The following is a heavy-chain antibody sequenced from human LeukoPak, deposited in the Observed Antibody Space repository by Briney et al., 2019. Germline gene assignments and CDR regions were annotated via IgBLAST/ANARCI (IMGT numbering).Heavy chain of an antibody. Sequence: GRSLRLSCAASGFTFSSYAMHWVRQAPGKGLEWVAVISYDGSNKYYADSVKGRFTISRDNSKNTLYLQMNSLRAEDTAVYYCASRKYSGSSPTFDYWGQGTLVTVS. V-gene: IGHV3-30-3*01. D-gene: IGHD6-6*01. CDR1: GFTFSSYA. CDR3: ASRKYSGSSPTFDY. J-gene: IGHJ4*02. CDR2: ISYDGSNK.